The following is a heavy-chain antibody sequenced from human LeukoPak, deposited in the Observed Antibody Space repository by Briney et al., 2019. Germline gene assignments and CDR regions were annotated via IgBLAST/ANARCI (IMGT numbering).Heavy chain of an antibody. J-gene: IGHJ4*02. CDR1: GFTFSNAW. Sequence: GGSLRLSCAASGFTFSNAWMSWVRQAPGKGLEWVGRIKSKTDGGITDYAAPVKGRFTISRDDSKNTLYLQMNSLKTEDTAVYYCTTVLWFGETRSDYWGQGTLVTVSS. CDR3: TTVLWFGETRSDY. CDR2: IKSKTDGGIT. D-gene: IGHD3-10*01. V-gene: IGHV3-15*01.